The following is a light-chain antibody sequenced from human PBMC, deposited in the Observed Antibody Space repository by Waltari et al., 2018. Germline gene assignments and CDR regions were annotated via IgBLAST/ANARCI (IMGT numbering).Light chain of an antibody. V-gene: IGKV1-5*03. CDR3: QQYSSDSHS. J-gene: IGKJ2*01. Sequence: DIQMTQSPSSLSASVGDSVTITCRASQSISTWLAWFQLKPGKAPKLLIYKASNLESGVPSRFSGSGSGTEFTLTIGSLLPEDFASYYCQQYSSDSHSFGQGTRLEI. CDR1: QSISTW. CDR2: KAS.